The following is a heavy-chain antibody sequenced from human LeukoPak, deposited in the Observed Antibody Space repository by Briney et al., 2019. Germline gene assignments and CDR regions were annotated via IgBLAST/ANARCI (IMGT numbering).Heavy chain of an antibody. CDR3: ARDLEAANTYYFDY. Sequence: GRSLRLSCSASGFTFSNYAMHWVRQAPGKGLEYVSAISSNGISTYYADSVKGRFTISRDNSKNTGYLQVNSLRDEDTAVYYCARDLEAANTYYFDYWGQGTMVTVAS. V-gene: IGHV3-64*04. J-gene: IGHJ4*02. CDR1: GFTFSNYA. CDR2: ISSNGIST. D-gene: IGHD6-13*01.